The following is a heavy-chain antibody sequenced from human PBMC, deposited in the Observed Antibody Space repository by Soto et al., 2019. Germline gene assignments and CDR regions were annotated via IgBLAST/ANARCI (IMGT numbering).Heavy chain of an antibody. Sequence: EVQLVESGGGLMRPGGSLRLSSTASGFTFDNYDMHWVRQRAGKGLEWVAAIGTTGHPYYPGSGKGRFTISRENVKNSLFLQVNDLKAGDTAVYYCARGSSGWYADLDYWGHGTLVTVS. V-gene: IGHV3-13*05. J-gene: IGHJ4*01. D-gene: IGHD6-19*01. CDR1: GFTFDNYD. CDR2: IGTTGHP. CDR3: ARGSSGWYADLDY.